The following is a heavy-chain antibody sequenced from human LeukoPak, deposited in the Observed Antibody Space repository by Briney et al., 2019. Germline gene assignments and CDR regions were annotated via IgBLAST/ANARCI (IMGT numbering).Heavy chain of an antibody. CDR1: GFTFSNYA. Sequence: PGGSLRLSCAASGFTFSNYAMSWVRQAPGKGLQWVSAISHNGDNTYYADSVKGRFTISRDNSKNTLYLQMNSLRAEDTAVYYCAGTYYDFWSGYYGYFQHWGQGTLVTVSS. CDR3: AGTYYDFWSGYYGYFQH. D-gene: IGHD3-3*01. V-gene: IGHV3-23*01. CDR2: ISHNGDNT. J-gene: IGHJ1*01.